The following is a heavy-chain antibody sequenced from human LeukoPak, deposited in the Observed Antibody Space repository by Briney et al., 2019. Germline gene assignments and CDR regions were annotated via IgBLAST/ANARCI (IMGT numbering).Heavy chain of an antibody. J-gene: IGHJ4*02. CDR3: ASWSNSGWPPFDY. CDR1: GYTFTNYA. D-gene: IGHD6-19*01. CDR2: INTNTGNP. Sequence: ASVKVSCKASGYTFTNYAMNWVRQAPGQGLEWMGWINTNTGNPTYAQGFTGRFVFSLDTSVSTAYLQISSLKAEDTAVYYCASWSNSGWPPFDYWGQGTLVTVSS. V-gene: IGHV7-4-1*02.